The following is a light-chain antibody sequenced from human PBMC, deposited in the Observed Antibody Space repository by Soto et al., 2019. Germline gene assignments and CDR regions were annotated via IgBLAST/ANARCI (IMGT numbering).Light chain of an antibody. V-gene: IGKV1-27*01. CDR1: QGISNY. J-gene: IGKJ1*01. CDR2: AAS. CDR3: QKYNSAPWT. Sequence: DIQMTQSPSSLSASVGDRVTITCRASQGISNYLAWYQQKPGKVPRLLIFAASTLQSGAPSRFRGAGSETDFTLIINGLQPEDVATYYCQKYNSAPWTFGQGTKVDIK.